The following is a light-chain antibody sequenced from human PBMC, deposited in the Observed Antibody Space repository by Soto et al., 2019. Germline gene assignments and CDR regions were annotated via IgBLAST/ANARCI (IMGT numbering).Light chain of an antibody. V-gene: IGKV3-20*01. CDR1: QGLSDTN. Sequence: EGVLTQSPGSLSLSPGEGATLSCRASQGLSDTNLAWYRQRPGQAPRLLIYGASGRAAGIPDRFSGSGSGTDFTLSIGRLEPEGFAVYDCVPYGVPPTFGGGTKVDIK. J-gene: IGKJ4*01. CDR3: VPYGVPPT. CDR2: GAS.